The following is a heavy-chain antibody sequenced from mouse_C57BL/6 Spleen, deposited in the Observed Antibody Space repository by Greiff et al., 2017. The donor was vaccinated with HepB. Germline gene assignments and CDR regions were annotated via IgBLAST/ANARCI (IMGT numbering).Heavy chain of an antibody. CDR3: ARQGFITTVVAYYWYFDV. D-gene: IGHD1-1*01. Sequence: LQESGAELVRPGTSVKMSCKASGYTFTNYWIGWAKQRPGHGLEWIGDIYPGGGYTNYNEKFKGKATLTADKSSSTAYMQFSSLTSEDSAIYYCARQGFITTVVAYYWYFDVWGTGTTVTVSS. J-gene: IGHJ1*03. CDR2: IYPGGGYT. V-gene: IGHV1-63*01. CDR1: GYTFTNYW.